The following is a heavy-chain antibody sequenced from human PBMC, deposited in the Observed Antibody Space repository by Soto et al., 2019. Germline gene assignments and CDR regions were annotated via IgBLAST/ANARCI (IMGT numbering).Heavy chain of an antibody. CDR1: GLTFSRYW. J-gene: IGHJ3*02. Sequence: EVQLVESGGALVQPGGSLRLSCAASGLTFSRYWMTWVRQAPGKGLEWVANIKPDGNKQNYVDSVKGRFTISRDNAKNSLFLQMNTRRDEDKAVYYCARADFDGNPRAFDMWGQGTVVTVSS. V-gene: IGHV3-7*03. CDR3: ARADFDGNPRAFDM. CDR2: IKPDGNKQ.